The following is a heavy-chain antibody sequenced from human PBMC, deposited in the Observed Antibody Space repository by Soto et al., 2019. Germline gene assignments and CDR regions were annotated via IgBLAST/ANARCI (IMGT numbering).Heavy chain of an antibody. CDR2: INHSGST. V-gene: IGHV4-34*01. J-gene: IGHJ4*02. Sequence: SETLSLTCAVYGGSFSGYYWSWIRQPPGKGLEWIGEINHSGSTNYNPSLKSRVTISVDTSKNQFSLKLSSVTAADTAVYYCARGPVGYIWGSYRPDKYYFDYWGQGTLVTVSS. D-gene: IGHD3-16*02. CDR1: GGSFSGYY. CDR3: ARGPVGYIWGSYRPDKYYFDY.